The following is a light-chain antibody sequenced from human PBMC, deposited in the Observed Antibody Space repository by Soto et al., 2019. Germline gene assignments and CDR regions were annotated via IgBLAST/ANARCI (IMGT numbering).Light chain of an antibody. J-gene: IGKJ2*01. CDR1: QSVSSNY. V-gene: IGKV3-20*01. CDR3: QQYGRSPPFA. Sequence: EIVLTQSPGTLSLSPGERATLSCRASQSVSSNYIAWYQQNPGQAPRLLIYGASTRATGIPDRFSGSGSGTDFTLTISRLEPEDFAVYFFQQYGRSPPFAFGQGTKVEIK. CDR2: GAS.